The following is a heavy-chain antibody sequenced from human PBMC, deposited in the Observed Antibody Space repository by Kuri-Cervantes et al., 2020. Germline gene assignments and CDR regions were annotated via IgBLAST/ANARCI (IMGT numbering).Heavy chain of an antibody. Sequence: PSLKSRVTISIDTSKNHFSVKLNSMTAADTAVYYCSLSSSGWSIRGGYYFDYWGQGTLVTVSS. D-gene: IGHD6-19*01. V-gene: IGHV4-39*02. J-gene: IGHJ4*02. CDR3: SLSSSGWSIRGGYYFDY.